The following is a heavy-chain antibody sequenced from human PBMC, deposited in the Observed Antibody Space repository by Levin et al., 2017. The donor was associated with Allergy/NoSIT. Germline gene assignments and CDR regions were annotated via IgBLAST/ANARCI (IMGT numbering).Heavy chain of an antibody. D-gene: IGHD3-10*01. CDR3: ARDLRMVRGVIPSSNYYYDYGMDV. J-gene: IGHJ6*02. CDR2: ISAYNGNT. Sequence: GESLKISCKASGYTFTSYGISWVRQAPGQGLEWMGWISAYNGNTNYAQKLQGRVTMTTDTSTSTAYMELRSLRSDDTAVYYCARDLRMVRGVIPSSNYYYDYGMDVWGQGTTVTVSS. V-gene: IGHV1-18*01. CDR1: GYTFTSYG.